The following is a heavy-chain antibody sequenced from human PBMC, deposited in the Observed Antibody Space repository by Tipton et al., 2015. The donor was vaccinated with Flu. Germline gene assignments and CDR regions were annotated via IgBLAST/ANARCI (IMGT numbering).Heavy chain of an antibody. D-gene: IGHD6-13*01. J-gene: IGHJ4*02. CDR1: GGSISSYY. V-gene: IGHV4-59*01. CDR3: ARGGYSNSWYQPFDY. CDR2: IYYSGST. Sequence: TLSLTCTVSGGSISSYYWTWIRQPPGKGLEWIGYIYYSGSTNYNPSLKSRVTISVDTSKNQFSLKLSSVTAADTAVYYCARGGYSNSWYQPFDYWGQGTLVTVSS.